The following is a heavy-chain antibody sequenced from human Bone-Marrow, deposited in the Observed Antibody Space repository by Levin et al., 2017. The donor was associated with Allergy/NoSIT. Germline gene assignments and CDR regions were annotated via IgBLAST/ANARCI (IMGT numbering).Heavy chain of an antibody. J-gene: IGHJ4*02. CDR2: IYSSAHYDRSVDGS. CDR1: GFTFSSYS. Sequence: GGSLRLSCAASGFTFSSYSMTWVRQAPGKGLEWVSTIYSSAHYDRSVDGSYYLDSGKGRFTISRDNSKNTLYLQMNSLRAEDTAVYYCAKDPLAYGGHYFDFWGQGILVTVSS. CDR3: AKDPLAYGGHYFDF. D-gene: IGHD3-16*01. V-gene: IGHV3-23*05.